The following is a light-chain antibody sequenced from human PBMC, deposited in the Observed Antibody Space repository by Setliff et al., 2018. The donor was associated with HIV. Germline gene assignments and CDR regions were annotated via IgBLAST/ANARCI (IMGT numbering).Light chain of an antibody. CDR3: SSYTSSSTYV. V-gene: IGLV2-14*01. J-gene: IGLJ1*01. Sequence: SVLTQPASVSGSPGQSITISCTGTSSDVGGYNYVSWYQQHPGKAPKLMIYDVSKWPSGVSNRFSGSKSGNTASLTISGLQTEDEADYYCSSYTSSSTYVFGTGTKVTLL. CDR2: DVS. CDR1: SSDVGGYNY.